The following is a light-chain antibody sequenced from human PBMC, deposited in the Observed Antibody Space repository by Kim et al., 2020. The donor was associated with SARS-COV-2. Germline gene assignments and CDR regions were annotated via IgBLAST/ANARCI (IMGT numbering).Light chain of an antibody. CDR2: DAA. J-gene: IGKJ4*01. Sequence: PGESATRSCRASHNIDISLAWYQQTPGQPPRLLIYDAAVRAAGIPDRFSGSGSGTDFTLTIGSLAPEDFAIYYCQQRGSWPPALTFGGGTKLEIK. V-gene: IGKV3-11*01. CDR1: HNIDIS. CDR3: QQRGSWPPALT.